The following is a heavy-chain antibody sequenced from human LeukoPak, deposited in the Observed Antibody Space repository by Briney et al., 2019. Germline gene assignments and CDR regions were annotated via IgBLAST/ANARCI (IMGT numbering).Heavy chain of an antibody. Sequence: ASVKVSCKASGYTFTGYYIHWLRQAPGQGLEWMGWINPSSGGTNYAQKFRGRVTMSRDTSINTAYMELTRLTSDDTAVYFCARDPRGSYCFDYWGQGTLVSVSS. CDR2: INPSSGGT. CDR3: ARDPRGSYCFDY. CDR1: GYTFTGYY. D-gene: IGHD1-26*01. J-gene: IGHJ4*02. V-gene: IGHV1-2*02.